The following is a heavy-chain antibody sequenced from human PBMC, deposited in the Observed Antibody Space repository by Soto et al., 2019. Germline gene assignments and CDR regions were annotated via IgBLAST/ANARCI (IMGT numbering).Heavy chain of an antibody. CDR2: ISGSGGST. Sequence: EVQLLESGGGLVQPGGSLRLSCAASGSTFSSYAMSWVRQAPGKGLEWVSAISGSGGSTYYADSGKGRFTISRDNSKKPQFLKRTAWRAWDRAVYYWAKGAFYYDFWCGPGCFAPWGQGTLVTVSS. CDR3: AKGAFYYDFWCGPGCFAP. J-gene: IGHJ5*02. CDR1: GSTFSSYA. V-gene: IGHV3-23*01. D-gene: IGHD3-3*01.